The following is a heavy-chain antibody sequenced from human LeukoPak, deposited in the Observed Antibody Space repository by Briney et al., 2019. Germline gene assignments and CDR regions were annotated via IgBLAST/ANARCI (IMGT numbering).Heavy chain of an antibody. Sequence: PGGSLRLSCAASGFTFDDYAMHWVRQAPGKGLEWVSGVSWNSGSIGYADSVKGRFTISRDNAKNSLYLQMNSLRAEDTALYYCAKDRSGYFDYWGQGTLVTVSS. CDR1: GFTFDDYA. CDR3: AKDRSGYFDY. D-gene: IGHD3-22*01. J-gene: IGHJ4*02. V-gene: IGHV3-9*01. CDR2: VSWNSGSI.